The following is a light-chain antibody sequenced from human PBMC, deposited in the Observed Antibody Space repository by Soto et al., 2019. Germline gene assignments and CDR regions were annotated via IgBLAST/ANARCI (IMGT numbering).Light chain of an antibody. CDR3: QQIYSIPIN. Sequence: DIQMTQSPFSLSASVGYRFTITCRTSQSISSDLNWYQQKTGRAPKLLIYGASTLQSGVPSRFSGSGSGTPFTLTISSVQPEDFATYYCQQIYSIPINFGQGTRLEIK. J-gene: IGKJ5*01. V-gene: IGKV1-39*01. CDR1: QSISSD. CDR2: GAS.